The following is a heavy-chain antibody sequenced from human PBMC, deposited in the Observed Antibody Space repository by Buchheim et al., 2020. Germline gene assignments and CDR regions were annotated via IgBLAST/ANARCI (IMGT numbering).Heavy chain of an antibody. CDR2: INSDGSST. CDR3: ARGSFAAAGTGDYYYYGMDV. Sequence: EVQLVESGGGLVQPGGSLRLSCAASGFTFSSYWMHWVRQAPGKGLVWVSRINSDGSSTSYADSVQGRFTISRDNAKNTLYLQMNSLRAEDTAVYYCARGSFAAAGTGDYYYYGMDVWGQGTT. J-gene: IGHJ6*02. CDR1: GFTFSSYW. D-gene: IGHD6-13*01. V-gene: IGHV3-74*01.